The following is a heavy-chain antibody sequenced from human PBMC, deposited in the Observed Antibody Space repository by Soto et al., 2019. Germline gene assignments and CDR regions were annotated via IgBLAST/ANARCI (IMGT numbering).Heavy chain of an antibody. D-gene: IGHD1-1*01. CDR2: IYHSGST. CDR1: SGSISSSNW. CDR3: ARATLQNWNDVYAFDY. J-gene: IGHJ4*02. Sequence: SETLSLTCAVSSGSISSSNWWSWVRQPPGKGLEWIGEIYHSGSTNYNPSLKSRVTISVDKSKNQFSLKLSSVTAADTAVYYCARATLQNWNDVYAFDYWGQGTLVTVSS. V-gene: IGHV4-4*02.